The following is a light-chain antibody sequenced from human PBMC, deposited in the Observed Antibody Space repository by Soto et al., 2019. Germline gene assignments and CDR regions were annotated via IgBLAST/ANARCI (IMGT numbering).Light chain of an antibody. J-gene: IGKJ4*01. CDR1: QTISGY. V-gene: IGKV1-39*01. CDR2: AAS. Sequence: DIQMTQSPSSLSASVGDRVTITCRASQTISGYLNWYQQKPGKAPELLIYAASYLGNGVPSRFSGSGSGTYFALTISSLQPEDLATDYCQESYTTPLTCGGGTNVDSK. CDR3: QESYTTPLT.